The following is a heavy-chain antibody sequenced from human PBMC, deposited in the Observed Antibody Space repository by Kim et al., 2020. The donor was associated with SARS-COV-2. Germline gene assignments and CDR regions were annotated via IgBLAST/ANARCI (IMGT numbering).Heavy chain of an antibody. CDR1: GFTFSSYA. CDR3: AKGAGPAIVVVPAAINWFDP. CDR2: ISGSGGST. J-gene: IGHJ5*02. V-gene: IGHV3-23*01. Sequence: GGSLRLSCAASGFTFSSYAMSWVRQAPGKGLEWVSAISGSGGSTYYADSVKGRFTISRDNSKNTLYLQMNSLRAEDTAVYYCAKGAGPAIVVVPAAINWFDPWGQGTLVTVSS. D-gene: IGHD2-2*01.